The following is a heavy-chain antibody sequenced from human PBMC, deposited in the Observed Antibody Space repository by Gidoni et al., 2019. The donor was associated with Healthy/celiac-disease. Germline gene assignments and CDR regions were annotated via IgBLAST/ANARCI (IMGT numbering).Heavy chain of an antibody. CDR2: ISYDGSNK. J-gene: IGHJ3*02. D-gene: IGHD3-3*01. CDR1: GFTFSSYG. CDR3: AKGRIFGVVILDAFDI. V-gene: IGHV3-30*18. Sequence: ASGFTFSSYGMHWVRQAPGKGLEWVAVISYDGSNKYYADSVKGRFTISRDNSKNTLYLQMNSLRAEDTAVYYCAKGRIFGVVILDAFDIWGQGTMVTVSS.